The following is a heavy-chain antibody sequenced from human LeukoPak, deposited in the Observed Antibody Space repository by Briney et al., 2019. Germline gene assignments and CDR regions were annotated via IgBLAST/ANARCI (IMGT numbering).Heavy chain of an antibody. V-gene: IGHV1-2*02. Sequence: ASVKVSCKSSGYTFTDYFIHWVRQAPGQGLEWMGWINPNSGGTNYAQNFQGSVTMTRDTSISTAYMELSRLRSDDTAVYYCARGRYCSSTSCFVAYYYMDVWGKGTTVTISS. CDR3: ARGRYCSSTSCFVAYYYMDV. D-gene: IGHD2-2*01. CDR1: GYTFTDYF. J-gene: IGHJ6*03. CDR2: INPNSGGT.